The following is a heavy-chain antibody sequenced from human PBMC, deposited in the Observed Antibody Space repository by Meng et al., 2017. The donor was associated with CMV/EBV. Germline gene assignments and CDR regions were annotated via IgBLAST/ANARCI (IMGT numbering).Heavy chain of an antibody. CDR2: IRYDGSNK. V-gene: IGHV3-30*02. J-gene: IGHJ4*02. CDR3: AKHHGYCSSTSCRSFDY. CDR1: GFTFSSYG. Sequence: GGSLRLSCAASGFTFSSYGMHWVRQAPGKGLEWVAFIRYDGSNKYYADSVKGRFTISRDNSKNTMYLQMNSLRAEDTAVYYCAKHHGYCSSTSCRSFDYWGQGTLVTVSS. D-gene: IGHD2-2*01.